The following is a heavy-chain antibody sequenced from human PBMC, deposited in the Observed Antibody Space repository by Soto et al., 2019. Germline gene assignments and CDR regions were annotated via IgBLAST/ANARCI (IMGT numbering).Heavy chain of an antibody. V-gene: IGHV4-4*07. Sequence: SETLSLTCTVSGASITGTSYWSWIRQPAGKGLEWIGRFSLSGTTNYNPSLRSRVTMSADESKNQFSLRLTSVTAADTALYYCARGMTPPGAPAWYYFDSWGQGTLVTVSS. CDR3: ARGMTPPGAPAWYYFDS. J-gene: IGHJ4*02. CDR2: FSLSGTT. CDR1: GASITGTSY. D-gene: IGHD2-8*02.